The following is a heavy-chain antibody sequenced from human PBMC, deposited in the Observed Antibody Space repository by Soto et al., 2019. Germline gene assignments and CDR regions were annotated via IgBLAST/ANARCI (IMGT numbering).Heavy chain of an antibody. CDR3: ARARGYSYDYYYGMDV. D-gene: IGHD5-18*01. CDR2: IIPIFGTA. CDR1: GGTFSSYA. Sequence: SVKVSCKASGGTFSSYAISWVRQAPGQGLEWMGGIIPIFGTANYAQKFQGRVTITADKSTSTAYLELSSLRSEDTAVYYCARARGYSYDYYYGMDVWGQGTTVTVSS. V-gene: IGHV1-69*06. J-gene: IGHJ6*02.